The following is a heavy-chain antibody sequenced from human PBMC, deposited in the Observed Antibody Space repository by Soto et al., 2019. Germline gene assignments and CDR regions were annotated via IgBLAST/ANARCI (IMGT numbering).Heavy chain of an antibody. CDR1: GFTFSSYW. Sequence: GGSLRLSCAASGFTFSSYWMHWVRQAPGKGLVWVSRINSDGSSTSYADSVKGRFTISRDNAKNTLYLQMNSLRAEDTAVSYCERGDDYSFHKKRKRYYYFMDVCGKGNTVIVS. J-gene: IGHJ6*03. CDR2: INSDGSST. V-gene: IGHV3-74*01. CDR3: ERGDDYSFHKKRKRYYYFMDV. D-gene: IGHD4-4*01.